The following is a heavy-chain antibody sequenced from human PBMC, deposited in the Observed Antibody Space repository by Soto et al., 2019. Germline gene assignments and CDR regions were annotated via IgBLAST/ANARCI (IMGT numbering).Heavy chain of an antibody. D-gene: IGHD4-17*01. V-gene: IGHV3-53*01. CDR3: AGYGGNSV. J-gene: IGHJ4*02. CDR1: WFTVSSNH. CDR2: IYNDGTT. Sequence: EVQLVESGGGLTQPGGSLRRSFAVSWFTVSSNHVTWVRQATGKGLQWVSAIYNDGTTYYADSVKGRFTISRDNSKNTVFLQMNSLRAEDTAVYYCAGYGGNSVWGQGTLVTVSS.